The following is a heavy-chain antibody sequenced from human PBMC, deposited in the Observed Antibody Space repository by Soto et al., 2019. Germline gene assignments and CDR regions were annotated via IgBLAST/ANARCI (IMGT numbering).Heavy chain of an antibody. J-gene: IGHJ2*01. D-gene: IGHD3-22*01. CDR1: GYTLTELS. CDR2: FDPEDGET. CDR3: ATVNREWLLRQELKNWYFDL. V-gene: IGHV1-24*01. Sequence: ASVKVSCKVSGYTLTELSMHWVRQAPGKGLEWMGGFDPEDGETIYAQKFQGRVTMTEGTSTDTAYMELSSLRSEDTAVYYCATVNREWLLRQELKNWYFDLWGRGTLVTVSS.